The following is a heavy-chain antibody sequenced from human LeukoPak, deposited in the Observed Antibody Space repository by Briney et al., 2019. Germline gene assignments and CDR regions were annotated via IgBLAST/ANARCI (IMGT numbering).Heavy chain of an antibody. Sequence: SETLSLTCAVYGGSFSGYYWSWIRQPPGKGLEWIGEINHSGSTNYNPSLKSRVTISVDTSKNQFSLKLSSVTAADTAVYYCARVGGLYGDHYFDYWGQGTLVTVSS. D-gene: IGHD4-17*01. J-gene: IGHJ4*02. V-gene: IGHV4-34*01. CDR3: ARVGGLYGDHYFDY. CDR1: GGSFSGYY. CDR2: INHSGST.